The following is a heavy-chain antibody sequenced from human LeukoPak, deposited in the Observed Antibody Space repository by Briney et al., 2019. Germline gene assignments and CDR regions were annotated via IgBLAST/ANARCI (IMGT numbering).Heavy chain of an antibody. CDR2: INPSGGST. V-gene: IGHV1-46*01. J-gene: IGHJ4*02. CDR1: GYTFTSYY. D-gene: IGHD5-12*01. CDR3: ARGRYRGENEY. Sequence: ASVKVSCKASGYTFTSYYMHWVRQAPGQGLEWMGLINPSGGSTSYAQKFQGRVTMTRDTSTSTVYMELRSLTSDDTAVYYCARGRYRGENEYWGQGTLVTVPS.